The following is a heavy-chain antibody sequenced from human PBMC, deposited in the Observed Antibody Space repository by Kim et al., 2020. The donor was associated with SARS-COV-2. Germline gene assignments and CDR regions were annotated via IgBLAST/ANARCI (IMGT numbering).Heavy chain of an antibody. CDR3: ARGMWKYYGMDV. Sequence: SETLSLTCAGYGWSLRGYYWSWTRQPTGGGLEWSGGINHGRSTNYNPTLKSRVTISVDTSKNQFSLKLSSVTAADTAVYYCARGMWKYYGMDVWGQGTTVTVSS. J-gene: IGHJ6*02. CDR1: GWSLRGYY. CDR2: INHGRST. V-gene: IGHV4-34*01. D-gene: IGHD1-1*01.